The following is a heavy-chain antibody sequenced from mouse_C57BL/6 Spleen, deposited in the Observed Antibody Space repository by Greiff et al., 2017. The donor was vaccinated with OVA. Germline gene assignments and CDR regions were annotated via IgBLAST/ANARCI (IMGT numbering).Heavy chain of an antibody. J-gene: IGHJ3*01. Sequence: QVQLQQPGAELVKPGASVKMSCKASGYTFTSYWITWVKQRPGQGLAWIGDIYPGSGSTTYNEKFKSKATLTVDTSSSTAYMQLSSLTSEDSAVYYCARGGTTVVATWVAYWGQGTLVTVSA. CDR2: IYPGSGST. D-gene: IGHD1-1*01. CDR3: ARGGTTVVATWVAY. V-gene: IGHV1-55*01. CDR1: GYTFTSYW.